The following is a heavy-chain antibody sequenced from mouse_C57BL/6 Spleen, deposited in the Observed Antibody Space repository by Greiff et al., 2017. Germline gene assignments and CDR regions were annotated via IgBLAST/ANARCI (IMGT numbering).Heavy chain of an antibody. Sequence: EVMLVESGGGLVKPGGSLKLSCAASGFTFSDYGMHWVRQAPEKGLEWVAYISSGSSTIYYADTVKGRFTISRDNAKNTLFLQMTSLRSEDTAMYYCARYSYYAMDYWGQGTSVTVSS. V-gene: IGHV5-17*01. CDR3: ARYSYYAMDY. J-gene: IGHJ4*01. CDR1: GFTFSDYG. CDR2: ISSGSSTI.